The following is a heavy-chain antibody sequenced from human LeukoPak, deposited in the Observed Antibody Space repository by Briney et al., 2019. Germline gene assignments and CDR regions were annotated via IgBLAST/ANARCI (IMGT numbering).Heavy chain of an antibody. V-gene: IGHV1-8*03. CDR1: GYTFTSYD. J-gene: IGHJ4*02. Sequence: ASVKVSCKASGYTFTSYDINWVRQATGQGLEWMGWMNPNSGNTGYAQKFQGRVTITRNTSISTAYMELSSLRSEDTAVYYCAREEYYDSSGFGLGGDYWGQGTLVTVSS. CDR2: MNPNSGNT. D-gene: IGHD3-22*01. CDR3: AREEYYDSSGFGLGGDY.